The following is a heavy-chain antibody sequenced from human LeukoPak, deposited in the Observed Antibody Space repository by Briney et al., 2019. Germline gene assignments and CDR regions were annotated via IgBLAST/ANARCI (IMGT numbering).Heavy chain of an antibody. J-gene: IGHJ4*02. CDR2: ISGSGGST. D-gene: IGHD3-22*01. CDR1: GFTFSSYG. Sequence: GGSLRLSCAASGFTFSSYGMSWVRQAPGKGLEWVSAISGSGGSTYYADSVKGRFTISRDNSKNTLYLQMNSLRAEDTAVYYCARDYDSSGALDYWGQGTLVTVSS. V-gene: IGHV3-23*01. CDR3: ARDYDSSGALDY.